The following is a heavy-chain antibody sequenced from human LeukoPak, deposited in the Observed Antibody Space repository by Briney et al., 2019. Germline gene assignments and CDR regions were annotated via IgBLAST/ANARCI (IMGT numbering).Heavy chain of an antibody. J-gene: IGHJ4*02. Sequence: SETLSLTCTVSGGSISSSSYYWGWIRQPPGKGLEWIGSIYYSGSTYYNPSLKSRVTISVDTSENQFSLKLSSVTAADTAVYYCARSGGDYGYFNYYFDYWGQGTLVTVSS. D-gene: IGHD4-17*01. CDR3: ARSGGDYGYFNYYFDY. CDR2: IYYSGST. V-gene: IGHV4-39*01. CDR1: GGSISSSSYY.